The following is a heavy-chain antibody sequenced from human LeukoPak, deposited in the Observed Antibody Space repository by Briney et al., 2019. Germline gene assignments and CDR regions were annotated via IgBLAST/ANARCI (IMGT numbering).Heavy chain of an antibody. CDR1: GFTFSSYS. J-gene: IGHJ5*02. CDR3: ARDSELLEWLPDSDL. CDR2: ISSSNSYI. Sequence: PGGSLRLSCAASGFTFSSYSMTWVRQAPGKGLEWVSYISSSNSYIYYADSVKGRFTVSRDNAKNSVYLHMNSLRAEDTAVYYCARDSELLEWLPDSDLWGQGTLVTVSS. V-gene: IGHV3-21*05. D-gene: IGHD3-3*01.